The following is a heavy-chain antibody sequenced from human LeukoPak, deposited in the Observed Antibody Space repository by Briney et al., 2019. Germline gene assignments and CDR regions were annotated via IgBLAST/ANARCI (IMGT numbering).Heavy chain of an antibody. CDR3: ARDFGDGYNLATFDY. Sequence: WGSLRLSCSASGFTFSSYGMHWVRQAPGKGLEWVAVIWYDGSNKYYADSVKGRFTISRDNSKNTLYLQMNSLRAEDTAVYYCARDFGDGYNLATFDYWGQGTLVTVSS. V-gene: IGHV3-33*01. CDR1: GFTFSSYG. CDR2: IWYDGSNK. D-gene: IGHD5-24*01. J-gene: IGHJ4*02.